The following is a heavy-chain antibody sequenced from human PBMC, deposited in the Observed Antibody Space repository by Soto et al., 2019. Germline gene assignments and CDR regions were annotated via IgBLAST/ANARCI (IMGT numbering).Heavy chain of an antibody. CDR2: IYYSGST. D-gene: IGHD2-21*01. J-gene: IGHJ6*02. Sequence: SETLSLTCTVPGGSISSRNYYWSWIRQPPGKGLEWIGYIYYSGSTNYNPSLKSRVTISVDTSKNQFSLKLSSVTAADTAVYYCARHPIPGYAHIVVANYGMDVWGQGTTVTVSS. V-gene: IGHV4-61*05. CDR1: GGSISSRNYY. CDR3: ARHPIPGYAHIVVANYGMDV.